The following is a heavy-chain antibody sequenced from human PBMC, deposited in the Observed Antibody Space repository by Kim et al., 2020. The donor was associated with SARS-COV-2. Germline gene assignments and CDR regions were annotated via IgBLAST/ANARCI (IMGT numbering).Heavy chain of an antibody. V-gene: IGHV1-18*01. CDR2: ISAYNGNT. D-gene: IGHD4-17*01. CDR1: GYTFTSYG. CDR3: ARDRGYGDYYWYFDL. J-gene: IGHJ2*01. Sequence: ASVKVSCKASGYTFTSYGISWVRQAPGQGLEWMGWISAYNGNTNYAQKLQGRVTMTTDTSTSTAYMELRSLRSDDTAVYYCARDRGYGDYYWYFDLWGRGTLVTVSS.